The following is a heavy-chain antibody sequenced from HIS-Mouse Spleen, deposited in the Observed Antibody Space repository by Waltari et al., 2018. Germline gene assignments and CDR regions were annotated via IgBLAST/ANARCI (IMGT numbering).Heavy chain of an antibody. V-gene: IGHV3-53*01. D-gene: IGHD6-13*01. CDR1: GFTVSSNY. Sequence: EVQLVESGGGLIQPGGSLRLSCAASGFTVSSNYMSWVLQAPGKGRGWVLVIYSGGSTYYADSVKGRFTISRDNSKNTLYLQMNSLRAEDTAVYYCARGGLAAAGWYFDLLGRGTLVTVSS. CDR3: ARGGLAAAGWYFDL. J-gene: IGHJ2*01. CDR2: IYSGGST.